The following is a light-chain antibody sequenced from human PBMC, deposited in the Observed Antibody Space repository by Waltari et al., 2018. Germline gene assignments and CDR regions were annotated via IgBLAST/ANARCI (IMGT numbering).Light chain of an antibody. CDR2: WAS. CDR1: QSILYSSNNKNY. CDR3: QQYYGTPPT. J-gene: IGKJ1*01. V-gene: IGKV4-1*01. Sequence: DIVMTQFPDSLAVSLGERASINCKSSQSILYSSNNKNYLALYQQKPGQSPKLLIYWASTRESGVPDRFSGSGSGTDFTLTISSLQAEDVAVYYCQQYYGTPPTFGRGTKVEIK.